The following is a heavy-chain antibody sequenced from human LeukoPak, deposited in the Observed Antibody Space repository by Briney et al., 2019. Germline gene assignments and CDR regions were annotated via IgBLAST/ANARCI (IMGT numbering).Heavy chain of an antibody. CDR1: GFPFRSYA. Sequence: GGSLRLSCAASGFPFRSYAMHWVRQAPGKGLEWVAVISYDGSNKYYADSVKGRFTISRDNSKNTLYLQMNSLRAEDTAVYYCAKEQNSSGWAYYYYYMDVWGKGTTVTVSS. D-gene: IGHD6-19*01. V-gene: IGHV3-30*18. J-gene: IGHJ6*03. CDR3: AKEQNSSGWAYYYYYMDV. CDR2: ISYDGSNK.